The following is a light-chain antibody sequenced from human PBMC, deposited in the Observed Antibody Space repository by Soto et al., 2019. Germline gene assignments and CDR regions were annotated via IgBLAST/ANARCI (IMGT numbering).Light chain of an antibody. J-gene: IGKJ4*01. V-gene: IGKV1-5*01. Sequence: DIHMTQSPSTLSASVGDRVTITCRASQSISSWLAWYQQKPGKAPKLLISAASTLQRGVPSRFSGSGSGTEFTLTITNLQPDDLATYYCQQYKTYPLTFGGGTKLDIK. CDR3: QQYKTYPLT. CDR2: AAS. CDR1: QSISSW.